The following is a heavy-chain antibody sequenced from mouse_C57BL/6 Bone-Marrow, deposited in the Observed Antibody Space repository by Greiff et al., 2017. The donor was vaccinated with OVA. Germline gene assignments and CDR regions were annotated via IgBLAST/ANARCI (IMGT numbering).Heavy chain of an antibody. CDR2: IWSGGST. Sequence: QVQLKESGPGLVQPSQSLSITCTVSGFSLTSYGVHWVRQSPGQGLEWLGVIWSGGSTDYNAAFISRLSISKDNSKSQVFFKMNSLQADDTAIYYCARRDYFHWYFDVWGTGTTVTVSS. CDR1: GFSLTSYG. D-gene: IGHD1-1*01. J-gene: IGHJ1*03. CDR3: ARRDYFHWYFDV. V-gene: IGHV2-2*01.